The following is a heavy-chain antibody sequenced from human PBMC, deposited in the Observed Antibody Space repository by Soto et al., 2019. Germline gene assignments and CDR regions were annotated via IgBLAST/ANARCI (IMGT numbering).Heavy chain of an antibody. CDR2: INPSGGST. V-gene: IGHV1-46*01. CDR3: ARHRPPDGCSSTSCYPTPQFYYHYGMDV. Sequence: QVQLVQSGAEVKKPGASVKVSCKASGYTFTSYYMNWVRQAPGQGLEWMGIINPSGGSTSYAQKFQGRVTMTRDTSTSTVNMELSSLRSEDTTVYYCARHRPPDGCSSTSCYPTPQFYYHYGMDVWGQGTTVTVSS. D-gene: IGHD2-2*01. J-gene: IGHJ6*02. CDR1: GYTFTSYY.